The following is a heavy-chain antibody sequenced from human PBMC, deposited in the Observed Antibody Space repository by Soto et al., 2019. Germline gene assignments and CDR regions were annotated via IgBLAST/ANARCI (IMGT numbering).Heavy chain of an antibody. D-gene: IGHD2-15*01. V-gene: IGHV3-23*01. CDR3: ARGGLSGVDV. CDR1: GFTFRLHP. CDR2: ISASGSGT. Sequence: GGSLRLSCSASGFTFRLHPMGWVRQAPGKGLEWVSGISASGSGTYYADSVKGRFTISRDNSKDTLHVQMDNLRLEDTAVYYCARGGLSGVDVWGLGTMVTISS. J-gene: IGHJ6*02.